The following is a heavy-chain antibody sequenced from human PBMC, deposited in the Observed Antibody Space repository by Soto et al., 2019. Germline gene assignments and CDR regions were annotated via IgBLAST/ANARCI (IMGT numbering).Heavy chain of an antibody. J-gene: IGHJ4*02. CDR2: IYYTGST. D-gene: IGHD6-19*01. CDR1: GGSISSYY. V-gene: IGHV4-59*01. Sequence: SETLSLTCTVSGGSISSYYWSWIRQPPGKGLEWIGYIYYTGSTNYNPSLKSRVTISVDTSKNQFSLQLSSVTAADTAVYYCAILSSGWYFDYWGQGTLVTVSS. CDR3: AILSSGWYFDY.